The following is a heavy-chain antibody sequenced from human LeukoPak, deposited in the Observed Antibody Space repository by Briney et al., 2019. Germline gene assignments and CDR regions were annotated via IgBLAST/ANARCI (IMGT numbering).Heavy chain of an antibody. CDR2: ISYDGSNK. Sequence: PGGSLRLSCAASGFTFSSYAMHWVRQAPGKGLEWVAVISYDGSNKYYADSVKGRFAISRDNSKNTLYLQMNSLGAEDTAVYYCANPETYGDYEFWGQGTLVTVST. CDR1: GFTFSSYA. J-gene: IGHJ4*02. D-gene: IGHD4-17*01. CDR3: ANPETYGDYEF. V-gene: IGHV3-30*09.